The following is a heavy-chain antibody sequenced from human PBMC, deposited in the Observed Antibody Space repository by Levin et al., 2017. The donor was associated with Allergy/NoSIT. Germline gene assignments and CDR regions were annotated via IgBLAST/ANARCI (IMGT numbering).Heavy chain of an antibody. CDR3: TRDPGRGYGMDV. V-gene: IGHV6-1*01. CDR2: TYFRSKWIN. J-gene: IGHJ6*02. Sequence: SETLSLTCAISGDSVSSNTAAWNWIRQSPSRGLEWLGRTYFRSKWINEYAESVKSRISVNPDTSKNQFSLHLNSVTPDDTAVYYCTRDPGRGYGMDVWGQGTTVTVSS. CDR1: GDSVSSNTAA.